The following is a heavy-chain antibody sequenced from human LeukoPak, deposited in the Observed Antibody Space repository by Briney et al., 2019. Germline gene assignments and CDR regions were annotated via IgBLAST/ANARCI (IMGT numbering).Heavy chain of an antibody. Sequence: KAGESLKISCTGSGYSFTSYWIGWVRQVPGKGLEWMGIVYPGDSDIRYSPSFQGQVTISADKSLSTAYLQWSSLKASDTAIYCCAGQPYGSWSYGMDVWGKGTTVTVSS. J-gene: IGHJ6*04. D-gene: IGHD3-10*01. CDR2: VYPGDSDI. CDR1: GYSFTSYW. V-gene: IGHV5-51*01. CDR3: AGQPYGSWSYGMDV.